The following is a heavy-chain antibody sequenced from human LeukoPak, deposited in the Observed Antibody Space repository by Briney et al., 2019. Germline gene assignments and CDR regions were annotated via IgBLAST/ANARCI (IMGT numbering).Heavy chain of an antibody. CDR1: GFMFSSYG. CDR3: AGAQYYDFWSAPGY. V-gene: IGHV3-33*08. CDR2: IWYDGSNK. Sequence: GGSLRLSCAASGFMFSSYGMHWVRQAPGKGLEWVAVIWYDGSNKYYADSVKGRFTISRDNSKNTLYLQMNSLRAEDTAVYYCAGAQYYDFWSAPGYWGQGTLVTVSS. J-gene: IGHJ4*02. D-gene: IGHD3-3*01.